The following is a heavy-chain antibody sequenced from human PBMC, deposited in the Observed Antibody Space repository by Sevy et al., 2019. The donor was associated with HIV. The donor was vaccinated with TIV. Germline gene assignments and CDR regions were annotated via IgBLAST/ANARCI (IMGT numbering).Heavy chain of an antibody. CDR2: IRPDGSDK. CDR3: ARGVGLDC. V-gene: IGHV3-7*01. Sequence: GSLRLSCAASGFTLSPYWMTWVRQAPGKGLEWVANIRPDGSDKYYVDSVKGRFTISRDNAKNSLYLQMNSLRAEDTAMYYCARGVGLDCWGQGALVPVSS. J-gene: IGHJ4*02. CDR1: GFTLSPYW. D-gene: IGHD1-26*01.